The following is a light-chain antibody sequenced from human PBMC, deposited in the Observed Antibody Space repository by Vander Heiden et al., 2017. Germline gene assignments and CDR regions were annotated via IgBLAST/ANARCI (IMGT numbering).Light chain of an antibody. CDR3: QRDESTPPST. J-gene: IGKJ2*01. CDR2: WAS. CDR1: QSVLYSSNNKNY. Sequence: DIVMTQSPDSLAVSLGERATINCKSSQSVLYSSNNKNYLAWYQQKPGQPPKLLIYWASTRAAGVPDRFSGSGYGTYFTLTISSRQAEDAAVYYCQRDESTPPSTFGQGTKLEIK. V-gene: IGKV4-1*01.